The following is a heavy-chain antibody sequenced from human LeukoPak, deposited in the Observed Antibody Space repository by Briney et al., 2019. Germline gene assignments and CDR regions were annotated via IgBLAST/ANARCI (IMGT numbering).Heavy chain of an antibody. CDR1: GFTFSSYW. V-gene: IGHV3-48*01. J-gene: IGHJ6*03. CDR3: AKDFRVRGIVYYYYMDV. D-gene: IGHD3-10*01. Sequence: GGSLRLSCEASGFTFSSYWMTWVRQAPGKGLEWVSYISSSNSTMHYADSVKSRFSISRENVKNLLYLQMHSLRADDTAVYYCAKDFRVRGIVYYYYMDVWGKGTAVTVS. CDR2: ISSSNSTM.